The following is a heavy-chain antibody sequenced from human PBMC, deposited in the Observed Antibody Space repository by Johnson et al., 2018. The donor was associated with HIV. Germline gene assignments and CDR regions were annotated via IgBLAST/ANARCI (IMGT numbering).Heavy chain of an antibody. CDR2: ISYDGSNK. CDR1: GFTFSSYA. Sequence: QEQLVESGGGVVQPGRSLRLSCAASGFTFSSYAMHWVRQAPGKGLEWVAVISYDGSNKYYADSVKGRFTISRDNSKNTLYLKMNSLRAEDTAVYYCARDGGETVVGSGAFDIWGQGTMVTVSS. D-gene: IGHD4-23*01. CDR3: ARDGGETVVGSGAFDI. V-gene: IGHV3-30*04. J-gene: IGHJ3*02.